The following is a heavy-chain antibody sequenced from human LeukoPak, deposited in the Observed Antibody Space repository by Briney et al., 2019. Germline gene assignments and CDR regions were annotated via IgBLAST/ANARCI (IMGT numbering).Heavy chain of an antibody. CDR3: ARAPSTKKSVQRFLEKRFSYYYYMDV. Sequence: GGSLRLSCAATGFTFSSYSMTWVRQAPGKGLEWVSYISSTSGTIYYAASVQGRFTISRDNAENSLFLQMNSLRDEDTALYYYARAPSTKKSVQRFLEKRFSYYYYMDVWGKGTTVTVSS. CDR2: ISSTSGTI. V-gene: IGHV3-48*02. D-gene: IGHD3-3*01. CDR1: GFTFSSYS. J-gene: IGHJ6*03.